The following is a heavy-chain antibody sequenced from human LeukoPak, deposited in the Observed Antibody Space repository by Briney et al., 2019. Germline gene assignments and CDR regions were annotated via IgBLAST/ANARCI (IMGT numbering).Heavy chain of an antibody. V-gene: IGHV4-4*02. CDR1: GGSISSSNW. D-gene: IGHD3-22*01. Sequence: SETLSLTCAVSGGSISSSNWWSWVRQPPGKGLEWIGEVYHSGSTNYNPSLKSRVTILVDTSRNQFSLKLSSVTAADTAVYYCARHALLHSRVDPWGQGTLVTVSS. CDR2: VYHSGST. J-gene: IGHJ5*02. CDR3: ARHALLHSRVDP.